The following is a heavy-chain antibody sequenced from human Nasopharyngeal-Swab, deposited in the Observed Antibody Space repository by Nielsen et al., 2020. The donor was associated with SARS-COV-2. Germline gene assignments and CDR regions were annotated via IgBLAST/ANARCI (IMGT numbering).Heavy chain of an antibody. CDR2: INSDGSST. Sequence: GESLKISCAASGFTFSSYWMHWVRQAPGKGLVWVSRINSDGSSTSYADSVKSRFTISRDNAKNTLYLQMNSLRAEDTAVYYCAREPPATYYYDSSGYPKSSYYYGMDVWGQGTTVTVSS. D-gene: IGHD3-22*01. J-gene: IGHJ6*02. CDR1: GFTFSSYW. V-gene: IGHV3-74*01. CDR3: AREPPATYYYDSSGYPKSSYYYGMDV.